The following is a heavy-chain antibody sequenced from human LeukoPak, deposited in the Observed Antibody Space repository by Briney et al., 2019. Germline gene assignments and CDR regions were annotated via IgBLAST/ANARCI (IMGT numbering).Heavy chain of an antibody. D-gene: IGHD1-26*01. CDR1: GFTFSDYY. J-gene: IGHJ3*02. CDR3: AKKTIVGATVDAFDI. CDR2: ISSSGSTI. Sequence: KPGGSLRLSCAASGFTFSDYYMSWIRQAPGKGLEWVSYISSSGSTIYYADSVKGRFTISRDNAKNSLYLQMNSLRAEDTAVYYCAKKTIVGATVDAFDIWGQGTMVTVSS. V-gene: IGHV3-11*04.